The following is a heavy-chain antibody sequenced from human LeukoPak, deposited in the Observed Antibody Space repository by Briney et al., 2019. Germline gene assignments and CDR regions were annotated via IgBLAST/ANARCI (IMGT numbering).Heavy chain of an antibody. Sequence: GGSLRLSCAASGFTFSSYAMSWVRQAPGKGLEWVSAISGSGGSTYYADSVKGRFTISRDNSKNTLYLQMNSLRAEDTAVYYCAKDHDSSGYFEYYFDYWGQGTLVTVPS. D-gene: IGHD3-22*01. CDR1: GFTFSSYA. CDR3: AKDHDSSGYFEYYFDY. V-gene: IGHV3-23*01. CDR2: ISGSGGST. J-gene: IGHJ4*02.